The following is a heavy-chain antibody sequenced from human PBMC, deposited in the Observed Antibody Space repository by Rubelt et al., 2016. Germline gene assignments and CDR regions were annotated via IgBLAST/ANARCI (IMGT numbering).Heavy chain of an antibody. Sequence: QVQLQESGPGLVKPSETLSLTCTVSGGSLSSFYWSWIRQSPGKGLEWIGYLHYSGSTNYNPSLKSRGTISVDTSKSQFSLNLSSVTAADTAVYYCARGRYYFGYWGQGALVTVSS. V-gene: IGHV4-59*01. CDR3: ARGRYYFGY. J-gene: IGHJ4*02. CDR1: GGSLSSFY. CDR2: LHYSGST.